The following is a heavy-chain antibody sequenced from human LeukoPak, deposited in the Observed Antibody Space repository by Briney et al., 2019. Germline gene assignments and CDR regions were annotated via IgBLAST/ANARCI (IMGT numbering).Heavy chain of an antibody. V-gene: IGHV4-39*01. J-gene: IGHJ4*02. CDR3: ARRKADFDY. Sequence: SETLSLTCTVSGGSISSSSYYWGWIRQPPGKGLEWIGSIYYSGSTYYNPSLKSRVTISVDTSKNQFSLKLSSVTAADTAVYYCARRKADFDYWGQGTLVTVSS. CDR2: IYYSGST. CDR1: GGSISSSSYY.